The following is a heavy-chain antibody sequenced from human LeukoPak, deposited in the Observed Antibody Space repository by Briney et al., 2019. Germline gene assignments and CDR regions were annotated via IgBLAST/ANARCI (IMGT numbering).Heavy chain of an antibody. D-gene: IGHD1-14*01. J-gene: IGHJ4*02. CDR1: GFTVSSNY. Sequence: GGSLRLSCAASGFTVSSNYMNWVRQAPGKGLECVSLISGDGGSTYYADSVKGRFTISRDNSKNSLYLQMNSLRTEDTALYYCAKPRGQPYYFDYWGQGTLVTVSS. CDR3: AKPRGQPYYFDY. V-gene: IGHV3-43*02. CDR2: ISGDGGST.